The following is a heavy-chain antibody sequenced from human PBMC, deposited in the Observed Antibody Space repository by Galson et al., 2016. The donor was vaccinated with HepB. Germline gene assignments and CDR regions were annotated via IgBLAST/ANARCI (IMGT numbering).Heavy chain of an antibody. CDR1: GGSISSGTYY. Sequence: ETLSLTCTVSGGSISSGTYYWGWVRQPPGKGLEWIGTIYSGGRTYYSPSLMSRLTISVDTSKNQFSLRLSSVTAADTAVYYCARHGRTAAVEFDYWGQGTLVTVSS. V-gene: IGHV4-39*01. CDR2: IYSGGRT. CDR3: ARHGRTAAVEFDY. D-gene: IGHD6-13*01. J-gene: IGHJ4*02.